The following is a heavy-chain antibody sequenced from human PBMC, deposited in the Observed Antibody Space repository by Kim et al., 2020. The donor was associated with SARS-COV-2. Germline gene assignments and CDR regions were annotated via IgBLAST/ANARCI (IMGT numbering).Heavy chain of an antibody. Sequence: GGSLRLSCAASGFTFSSYGMHWVRQAPGKGLEWVAVISYDGSNKYYADSVKGRFTISRDNSKNTLYLQMNSLRAEDTAVYYCAKDLHEYYYDSSGCDYWGQGTLVTVSS. J-gene: IGHJ4*02. D-gene: IGHD3-22*01. CDR3: AKDLHEYYYDSSGCDY. V-gene: IGHV3-30*18. CDR2: ISYDGSNK. CDR1: GFTFSSYG.